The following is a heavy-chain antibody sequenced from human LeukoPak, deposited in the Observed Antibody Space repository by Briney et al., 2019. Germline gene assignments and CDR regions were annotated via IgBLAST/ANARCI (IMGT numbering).Heavy chain of an antibody. CDR3: ARPKTGSDAFDI. D-gene: IGHD3-9*01. CDR1: GGSISSSNW. V-gene: IGHV4-4*02. CDR2: IYHSGST. J-gene: IGHJ3*02. Sequence: SETLSLTCAVSGGSISSSNWWSWVRQPPGKGLEWIREIYHSGSTNYNPSLKSRVTISVDKSKNQFSLKLSSVTAADTAVYYCARPKTGSDAFDIWGQGTMVTVSS.